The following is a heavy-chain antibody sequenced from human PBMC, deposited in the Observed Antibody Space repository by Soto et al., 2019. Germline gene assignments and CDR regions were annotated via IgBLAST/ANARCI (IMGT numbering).Heavy chain of an antibody. CDR1: GFNVSSYD. J-gene: IGHJ4*02. CDR3: ARGTMVRGTLDPGISGPLDY. CDR2: LGAGGDT. V-gene: IGHV3-13*01. D-gene: IGHD3-10*01. Sequence: EVQLVESGGGLVQPGGSLRLACAASGFNVSSYDMHWVRHVTGKGLEWVSTLGAGGDTYFPDSVKGRFTISRENVKNSLYLQMSNLGAGDTAVYYCARGTMVRGTLDPGISGPLDYWGQGTLVAVSS.